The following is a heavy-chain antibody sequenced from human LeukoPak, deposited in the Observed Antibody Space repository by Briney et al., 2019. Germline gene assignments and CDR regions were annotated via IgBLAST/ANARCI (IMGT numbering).Heavy chain of an antibody. CDR1: GGSFSTYP. J-gene: IGHJ4*02. V-gene: IGHV1-69*13. D-gene: IGHD2-15*01. CDR3: AVAPQDIVVLPTAPSFDY. CDR2: IVPIIGSP. Sequence: SVKVSCKASGGSFSTYPFTWVRQAPGQGLEWMGEIVPIIGSPNYTQTFQGRLAITADESTNTAYMELSGLTSADTAVYYCAVAPQDIVVLPTAPSFDYWGPGTLVSVSS.